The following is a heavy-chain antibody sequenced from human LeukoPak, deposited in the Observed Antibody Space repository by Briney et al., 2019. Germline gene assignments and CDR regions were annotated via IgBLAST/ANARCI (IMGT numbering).Heavy chain of an antibody. D-gene: IGHD3-10*01. J-gene: IGHJ4*02. V-gene: IGHV4-31*03. CDR1: GGSISSGGYY. CDR3: ARGSEHYHYYGSGSYYND. Sequence: PSETLSLTCTVSGGSISSGGYYWSWIRQHPGKGLEWIGYIYYSGSTYYNPSLKSRVTISVDTSKNQFSLKLSSVTAADTAVYYCARGSEHYHYYGSGSYYNDWGQGTLVTVSS. CDR2: IYYSGST.